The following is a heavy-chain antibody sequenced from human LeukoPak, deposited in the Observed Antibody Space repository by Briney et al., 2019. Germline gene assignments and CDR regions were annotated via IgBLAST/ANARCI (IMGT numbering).Heavy chain of an antibody. D-gene: IGHD2-2*01. CDR2: IYSDGSRT. CDR3: ARDLGSCTSTDCLNIWFDP. CDR1: GFTISSYW. Sequence: PGGSLRLSCTASGFTISSYWMHWVRQAPGKGLVWVSRIYSDGSRTNYADSVKGRFAISRDNAKNTLYLQINSLRAEDTAVYYCARDLGSCTSTDCLNIWFDPWGQGTLVTVSS. J-gene: IGHJ5*02. V-gene: IGHV3-74*01.